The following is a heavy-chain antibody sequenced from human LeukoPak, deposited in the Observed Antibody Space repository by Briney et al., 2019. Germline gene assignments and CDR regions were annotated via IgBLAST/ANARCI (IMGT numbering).Heavy chain of an antibody. CDR1: GGSISSYY. V-gene: IGHV4-59*01. Sequence: SETLSLTCTVSGGSISSYYWSWIRQPPGKGLEWIGYIYYGGSTNYNPSLKSRVTISVDTSKNQFSLKLSSVTAADTAVYYCASLRDGYTIDYWGQGTLVTVSS. J-gene: IGHJ4*02. CDR2: IYYGGST. CDR3: ASLRDGYTIDY. D-gene: IGHD5-12*01.